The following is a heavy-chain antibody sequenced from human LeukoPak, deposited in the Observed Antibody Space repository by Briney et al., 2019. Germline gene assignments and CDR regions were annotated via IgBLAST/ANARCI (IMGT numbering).Heavy chain of an antibody. CDR2: ISYDGRNE. CDR1: GFTFSRYA. CDR3: AREAEAFDI. Sequence: GGSLRLSCAASGFTFSRYAMHWVRQAPGKGLEWVAVISYDGRNEYYADSVKGRFTISRDNSKNTLYLQMNSLRLEDTAVYYCAREAEAFDIWGQGTMVTVSS. V-gene: IGHV3-30-3*01. J-gene: IGHJ3*02.